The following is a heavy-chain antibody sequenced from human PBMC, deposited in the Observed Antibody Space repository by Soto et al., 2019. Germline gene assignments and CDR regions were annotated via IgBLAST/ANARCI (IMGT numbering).Heavy chain of an antibody. Sequence: SETLSLTCAVYGGSFSGYYWSWIRQPPGKGLEWIGEINHSGSTNYNPSLKRRVTISVDTSKNQFSLKLSSVTAADRAVYYCARYSNPHRPYYFDYWGQGTRVTVSS. V-gene: IGHV4-34*01. CDR3: ARYSNPHRPYYFDY. D-gene: IGHD4-4*01. CDR2: INHSGST. CDR1: GGSFSGYY. J-gene: IGHJ4*02.